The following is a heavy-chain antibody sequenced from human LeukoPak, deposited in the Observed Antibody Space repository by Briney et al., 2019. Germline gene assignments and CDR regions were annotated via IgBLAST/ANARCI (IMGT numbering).Heavy chain of an antibody. CDR2: IYYSGST. D-gene: IGHD5-12*01. CDR3: ARGGRGWIRSPDY. V-gene: IGHV4-59*08. J-gene: IGHJ4*02. CDR1: GGSISSYY. Sequence: PSETLSLTCTVSGGSISSYYWSWIRQPPGKGLEWIGYIYYSGSTNYNPSLKSRVTISVDTSKNQFSLKLSSVTAADTAVYYCARGGRGWIRSPDYWGQGGLVTVSS.